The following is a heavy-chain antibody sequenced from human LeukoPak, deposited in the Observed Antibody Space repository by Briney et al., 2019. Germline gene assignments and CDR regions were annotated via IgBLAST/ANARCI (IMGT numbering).Heavy chain of an antibody. Sequence: ASVKVSCKASGYTFTSYDINWVRQATGQGLEWMGWMNPNSGNTGYAQKFQGRVTITRNTPISTAYMELSSLRSEDTAVYYCARGTYYYGSGSSNWFDPWGQGTLVTVSS. J-gene: IGHJ5*02. V-gene: IGHV1-8*03. CDR1: GYTFTSYD. D-gene: IGHD3-10*01. CDR2: MNPNSGNT. CDR3: ARGTYYYGSGSSNWFDP.